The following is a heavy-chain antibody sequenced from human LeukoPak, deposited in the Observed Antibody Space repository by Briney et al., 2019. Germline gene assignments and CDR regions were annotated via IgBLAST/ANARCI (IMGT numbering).Heavy chain of an antibody. D-gene: IGHD3-16*02. V-gene: IGHV3-74*01. Sequence: GGSLRLSCAASGLTFSSYWMHWVRQAPGKGLVWVSRINTDGGTVYADSVRGRFTISSDNAKNTLYLQMNSLRVEDTAVYYCASFRSTDIWGQGTTVTVSP. CDR2: INTDGGT. CDR3: ASFRSTDI. J-gene: IGHJ3*02. CDR1: GLTFSSYW.